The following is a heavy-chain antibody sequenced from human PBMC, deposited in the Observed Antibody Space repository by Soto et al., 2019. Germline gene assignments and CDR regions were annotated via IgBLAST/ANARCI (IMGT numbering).Heavy chain of an antibody. Sequence: EVHLLESGGNLVQPGGSLRLSCAASGFTFSSYAMSWVRQAPGKGPEWVSSISGSGDVIHYADSVKGRFTISRDNSKNTLWLQMNSLRAEDTAVYYCAKAIRFLDMALDTWGQGALVTVSS. V-gene: IGHV3-23*01. J-gene: IGHJ5*02. CDR2: ISGSGDVI. CDR3: AKAIRFLDMALDT. CDR1: GFTFSSYA. D-gene: IGHD3-9*01.